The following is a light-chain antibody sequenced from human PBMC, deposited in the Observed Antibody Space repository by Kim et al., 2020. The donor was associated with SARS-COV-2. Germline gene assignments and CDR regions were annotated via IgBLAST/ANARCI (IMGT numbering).Light chain of an antibody. CDR2: GKN. J-gene: IGLJ2*01. V-gene: IGLV3-19*01. Sequence: CGQTFRITCQGDSLRSYYASWYQQQPGQAPVLVIYGKNNRPSGIPDRFSGSSSGNTASLTITGAQAEDEADYYCNSRDSSGNHLVFGGGTQLTVL. CDR1: SLRSYY. CDR3: NSRDSSGNHLV.